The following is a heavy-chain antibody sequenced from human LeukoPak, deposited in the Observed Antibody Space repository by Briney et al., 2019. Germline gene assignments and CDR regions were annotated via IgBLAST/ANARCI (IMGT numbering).Heavy chain of an antibody. CDR1: GFTFDDYA. J-gene: IGHJ5*02. Sequence: GGSLRLSCTASGFTFDDYAMHWVRQAPGKGLEWVSGITWNSHTVDYGDSVKGRFTMSRDNAKNTLYLQMNSLRAEDTAVYYCAREATVVRGNTIDPWGQGTLVTVSS. V-gene: IGHV3-9*01. D-gene: IGHD3-10*01. CDR2: ITWNSHTV. CDR3: AREATVVRGNTIDP.